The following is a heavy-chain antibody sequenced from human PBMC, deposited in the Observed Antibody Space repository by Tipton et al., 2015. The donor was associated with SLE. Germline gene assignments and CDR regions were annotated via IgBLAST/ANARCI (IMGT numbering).Heavy chain of an antibody. CDR3: ARQIGGINFWYFDL. V-gene: IGHV4-39*01. Sequence: TLSLTCTVSGGSISSSSYYWGWIRQPPGKRLEWIGSIYYTGSANYNPSLTSRITISVDTPKNQFSLKLNSVTAADSAVYYWARQIGGINFWYFDLWGRGTLVTVSS. D-gene: IGHD4-23*01. CDR2: IYYTGSA. CDR1: GGSISSSSYY. J-gene: IGHJ2*01.